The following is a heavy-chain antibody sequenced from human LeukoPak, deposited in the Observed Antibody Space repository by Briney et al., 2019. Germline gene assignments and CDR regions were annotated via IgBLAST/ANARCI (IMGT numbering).Heavy chain of an antibody. CDR2: IYHSGST. V-gene: IGHV4-38-2*02. CDR1: GYSISDGCY. J-gene: IGHJ3*02. CDR3: ARVGMTSIADAFDI. Sequence: SETLSLTCTVSGYSISDGCYWGWIRQPPGRGLERIGSIYHSGSTYYNPSLTSRVTMSVDTSKNQFSLKLSSVTAAHTAVYYCARVGMTSIADAFDIWAKGQWSVSLQ. D-gene: IGHD2-21*02.